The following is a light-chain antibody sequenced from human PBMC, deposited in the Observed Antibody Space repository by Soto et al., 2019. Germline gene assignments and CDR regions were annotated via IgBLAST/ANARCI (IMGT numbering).Light chain of an antibody. V-gene: IGKV1-27*01. J-gene: IGKJ1*01. CDR2: AAS. Sequence: DIQLTQSPSSLSASVGDRVTITCRASQAISTYLVWYQQKPGTVPKLLIFAASTLQSGVPSRFSGSGSGTHFNLTISSPQPEDVATYSCQNFIGAPWTFGQGTKVEIK. CDR3: QNFIGAPWT. CDR1: QAISTY.